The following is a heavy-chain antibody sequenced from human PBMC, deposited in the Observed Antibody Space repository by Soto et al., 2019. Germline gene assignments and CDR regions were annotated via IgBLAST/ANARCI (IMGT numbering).Heavy chain of an antibody. D-gene: IGHD3-9*01. CDR1: GGSISSGDYY. CDR3: ARAFDILTRYYFDY. CDR2: IYYSGST. J-gene: IGHJ4*02. V-gene: IGHV4-30-4*01. Sequence: PSETLSLTCTVSGGSISSGDYYWSWIRQPPGKGLEWIGYIYYSGSTYYNPSLKSRVTISVDTSKNQFSLKLSSVTAADTAVYYWARAFDILTRYYFDYWGQGTLVTVS.